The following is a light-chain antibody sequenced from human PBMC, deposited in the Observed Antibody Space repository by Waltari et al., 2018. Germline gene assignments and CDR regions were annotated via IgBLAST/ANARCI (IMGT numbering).Light chain of an antibody. CDR1: NIGRKS. Sequence: SYVLTQTPSVSVAPGQTATMTCGGNNIGRKSVHWYQQKPGQAPVLVVYDDKDRPSGIPERFSGSNSGNTATLTISRVEAGDEADYFCQVWDSKSDHYVFGNGTKVSVL. V-gene: IGLV3-21*02. CDR2: DDK. J-gene: IGLJ1*01. CDR3: QVWDSKSDHYV.